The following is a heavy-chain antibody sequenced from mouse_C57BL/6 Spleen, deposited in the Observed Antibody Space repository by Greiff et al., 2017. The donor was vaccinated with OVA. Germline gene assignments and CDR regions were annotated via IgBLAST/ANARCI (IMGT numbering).Heavy chain of an antibody. CDR2: ISDGGSYT. Sequence: EVQGVESGGGLVKPGGSLKLSCAASGFTFSSYAMSWVRQTPEKRLEWVATISDGGSYTYYPDNVKGRFTISRDNAKNNLYLQMSHLKSEDTAMYYCARDHGYDYAMDYWGQGTSVTVSS. CDR3: ARDHGYDYAMDY. CDR1: GFTFSSYA. D-gene: IGHD2-2*01. V-gene: IGHV5-4*01. J-gene: IGHJ4*01.